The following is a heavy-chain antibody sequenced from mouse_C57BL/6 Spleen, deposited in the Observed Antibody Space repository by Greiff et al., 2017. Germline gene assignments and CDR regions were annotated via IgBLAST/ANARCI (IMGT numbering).Heavy chain of an antibody. V-gene: IGHV5-17*01. J-gene: IGHJ4*01. Sequence: EVQRVESGGGLVKPGGSLKLSCAASGFTFSDYGMHWVRQAPEKGLEWVAYISSGSSTIYYADIVKGRFTISRDNAKNTLFLQMTSLRSEDTAMYYCARWNYEAMDYWGQGTSVTVSS. CDR1: GFTFSDYG. CDR3: ARWNYEAMDY. D-gene: IGHD2-4*01. CDR2: ISSGSSTI.